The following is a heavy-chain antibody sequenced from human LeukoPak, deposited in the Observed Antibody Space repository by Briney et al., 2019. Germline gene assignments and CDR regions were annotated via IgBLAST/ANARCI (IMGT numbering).Heavy chain of an antibody. V-gene: IGHV5-51*01. J-gene: IGHJ5*02. CDR1: GYSFTSYW. CDR2: IYPGDSDT. D-gene: IGHD2-2*01. Sequence: GESLKISCKGSGYSFTSYWIGWVRQMPGKGLEWMGIIYPGDSDTRYSPSFQGQVTISADKSISTASLQWSSLKASNNAMYYCARMLPDCSSTSCYRPGFDPWGQGTLVTVSS. CDR3: ARMLPDCSSTSCYRPGFDP.